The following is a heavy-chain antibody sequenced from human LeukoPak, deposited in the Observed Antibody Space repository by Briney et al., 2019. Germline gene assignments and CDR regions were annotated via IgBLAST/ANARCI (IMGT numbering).Heavy chain of an antibody. CDR3: AGTHDYGDYYYYYGMDV. J-gene: IGHJ6*02. CDR1: GGSISSYY. Sequence: SETLSLTCTVSGGSISSYYWSWIRQPPGKGLEWIGNIYYSGSTNYNPSLKSRVTISVDTSKNQFSLKLSSVTAADTAVYYCAGTHDYGDYYYYYGMDVRGQGTTVTVSS. CDR2: IYYSGST. V-gene: IGHV4-59*08. D-gene: IGHD4-17*01.